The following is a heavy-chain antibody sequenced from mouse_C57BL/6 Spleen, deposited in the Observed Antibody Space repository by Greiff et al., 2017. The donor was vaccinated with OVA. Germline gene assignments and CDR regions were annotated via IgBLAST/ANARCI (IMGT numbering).Heavy chain of an antibody. CDR1: GYTFTDYY. V-gene: IGHV1-26*01. CDR2: INPNNGGT. D-gene: IGHD4-1*01. J-gene: IGHJ2*01. Sequence: EVQLQQSGPELVKPGASVKISCKASGYTFTDYYMNWVKQSHGKSLEWLGDINPNNGGTSYNQKFKGKATLTVDKSSSTAYMELRSLTSEDSAVYYCATGTGDYWGQGTTLTVSS. CDR3: ATGTGDY.